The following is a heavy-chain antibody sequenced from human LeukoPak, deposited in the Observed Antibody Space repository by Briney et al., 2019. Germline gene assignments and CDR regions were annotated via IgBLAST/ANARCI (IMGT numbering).Heavy chain of an antibody. J-gene: IGHJ3*02. Sequence: GGTLRLSCAASGFTFSSYGMSWVRQAPGKGLEWVSSISGSGGSTYYADSVKGRFTISRDNTKNSLYLQMNSLRAEDTAVYYCARDRRGEPRTFDIWGQGTMVTVSS. V-gene: IGHV3-23*01. CDR3: ARDRRGEPRTFDI. CDR2: ISGSGGST. CDR1: GFTFSSYG. D-gene: IGHD3-16*01.